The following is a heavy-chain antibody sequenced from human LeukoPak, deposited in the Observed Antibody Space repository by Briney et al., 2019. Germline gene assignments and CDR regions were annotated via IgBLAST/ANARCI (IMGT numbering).Heavy chain of an antibody. CDR2: TYYRSKWYN. CDR1: GDSVSSNSAA. D-gene: IGHD3-22*01. V-gene: IGHV6-1*01. J-gene: IGHJ6*02. Sequence: SQTLSLTCAISGDSVSSNSAAWNWIRQSPSRGLEWLGSTYYRSKWYNDYAISVKSRITINPDTSKNQFSLQLNSVTPEDTAVYYCARDSGYYYDSSGYYYPYYYYYGMDVWGQGTTVTVSS. CDR3: ARDSGYYYDSSGYYYPYYYYYGMDV.